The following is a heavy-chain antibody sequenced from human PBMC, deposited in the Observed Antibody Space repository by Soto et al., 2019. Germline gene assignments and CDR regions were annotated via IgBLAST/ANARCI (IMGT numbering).Heavy chain of an antibody. D-gene: IGHD3-10*01. CDR1: GYTFTGYY. CDR3: ARDRGVGMGAIMYYGMDV. CDR2: INPNSGGT. J-gene: IGHJ6*02. V-gene: IGHV1-2*04. Sequence: ASVKVSCKASGYTFTGYYMHWVRQAPGQGLEWMGRINPNSGGTNYAQKFQGWVTMTRDTSISTAYMELSRLRSDDTAVYYCARDRGVGMGAIMYYGMDVWGRGTKVTVSS.